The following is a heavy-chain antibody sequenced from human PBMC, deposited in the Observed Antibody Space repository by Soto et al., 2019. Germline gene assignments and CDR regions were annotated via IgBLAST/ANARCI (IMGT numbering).Heavy chain of an antibody. CDR1: GGSIINNHYY. V-gene: IGHV4-30-4*08. CDR3: ARASMIVVPGFVVV. Sequence: QVQLQESGPGLVKPSQTLSLTCSVSGGSIINNHYYWNFIRQPPGKGLEWLGYIYYSGSTYYNPSLESRLTTSIDTSKNQFSLNLSSVTAADTVVYYGARASMIVVPGFVVVLGRGTLVTVSS. J-gene: IGHJ2*01. CDR2: IYYSGST. D-gene: IGHD3-22*01.